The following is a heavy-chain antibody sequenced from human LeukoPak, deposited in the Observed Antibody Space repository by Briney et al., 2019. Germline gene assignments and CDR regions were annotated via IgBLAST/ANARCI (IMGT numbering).Heavy chain of an antibody. CDR1: GFTFSSYG. CDR3: ARAKGLGAMGHDAFDI. V-gene: IGHV3-30*02. J-gene: IGHJ3*02. CDR2: IRYDGSNK. D-gene: IGHD1-26*01. Sequence: GALRLSCAASGFTFSSYGMHWVRQAPGKGLEWVAFIRYDGSNKYYADSVKGRFTISRDNSKNSLYLQMNSLRAEDTALYYCARAKGLGAMGHDAFDIWGQGTMVTVSS.